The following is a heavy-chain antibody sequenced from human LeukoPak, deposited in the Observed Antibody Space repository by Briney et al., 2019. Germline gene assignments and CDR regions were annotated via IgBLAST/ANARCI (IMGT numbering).Heavy chain of an antibody. D-gene: IGHD6-13*01. CDR1: GFIFSNYW. V-gene: IGHV3-23*01. Sequence: QPGGSLRLSCSASGFIFSNYWMSWVRQAPGKGLEWVSAISGSGGSTYYADSVKGRFTISRDNSKNTLYLQMNSLRAEDTAVYYCAKSPTSIAAAGYYFDYWGQGTLVTVSS. CDR2: ISGSGGST. J-gene: IGHJ4*02. CDR3: AKSPTSIAAAGYYFDY.